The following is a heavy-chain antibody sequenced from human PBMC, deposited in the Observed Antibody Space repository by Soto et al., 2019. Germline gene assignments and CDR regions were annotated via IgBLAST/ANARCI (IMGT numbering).Heavy chain of an antibody. Sequence: GASVKVSCKAARGTFSSYAISWVRQAPGQGLEWMGGITPIFGAANYAQKFQGRVTITADESTSTAYMELSSLRSEDTAVYYCARTPDYYDSSGYYLYYFDYWGQGTLVTV. CDR1: RGTFSSYA. V-gene: IGHV1-69*13. CDR3: ARTPDYYDSSGYYLYYFDY. J-gene: IGHJ4*02. D-gene: IGHD3-22*01. CDR2: ITPIFGAA.